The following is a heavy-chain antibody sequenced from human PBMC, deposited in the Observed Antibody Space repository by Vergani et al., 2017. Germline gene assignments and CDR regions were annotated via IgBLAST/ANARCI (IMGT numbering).Heavy chain of an antibody. CDR3: TRSECSGTTCYGHYFDL. J-gene: IGHJ4*01. D-gene: IGHD2-15*01. CDR2: IKSDGRT. Sequence: EVQLLESGGGLVQPGGSLRLSCAASGFTFTKYAMTWVRQAPGKGLEWVSVIKSDGRTSYAESVRGRFTISRDTSRNAVYLQMNILRVEDTGVYYCTRSECSGTTCYGHYFDLWGHGILVTVSS. CDR1: GFTFTKYA. V-gene: IGHV3-66*02.